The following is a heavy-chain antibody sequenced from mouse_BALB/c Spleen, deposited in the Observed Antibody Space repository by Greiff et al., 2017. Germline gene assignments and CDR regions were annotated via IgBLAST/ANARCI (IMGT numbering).Heavy chain of an antibody. V-gene: IGHV5-6-3*01. Sequence: EVMLVESGGGLVQPGGSLKLSCAASGFTFSSYGMSWVRQTPDKRLELVATINSNGGSTYYPDSVKGRFTISRDNAKNTLYLQMSSLKSEDTAMYYCARPGSSPHYYAMDYWGQGTSVTVSS. CDR2: INSNGGST. D-gene: IGHD1-1*01. CDR1: GFTFSSYG. J-gene: IGHJ4*01. CDR3: ARPGSSPHYYAMDY.